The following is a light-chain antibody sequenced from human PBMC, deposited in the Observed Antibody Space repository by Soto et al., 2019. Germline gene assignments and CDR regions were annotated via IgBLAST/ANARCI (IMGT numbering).Light chain of an antibody. CDR2: DVS. Sequence: QSALTQPASVSGSPGQSITISCIGTTSDVGRYNYVSWYQQHPGKAPKLIIYDVSNRPSGVSNRFSGSKSGNTASLTISGLQAEDEADYYCNSYTSSSTYVFGTGTKLTVL. CDR3: NSYTSSSTYV. CDR1: TSDVGRYNY. V-gene: IGLV2-14*01. J-gene: IGLJ1*01.